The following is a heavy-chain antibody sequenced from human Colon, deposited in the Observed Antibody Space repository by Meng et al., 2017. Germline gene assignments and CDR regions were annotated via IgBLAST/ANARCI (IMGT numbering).Heavy chain of an antibody. Sequence: ASVKVSCKASGYNFSGYIVHWVRQAPGQGLEWMGWINPNSGVTNYAQSLQGRVTMTRDTSISTAYMELSRLRYDDADVYYCERSGRDYSRVEYWGQGTLVTVSS. CDR1: GYNFSGYI. CDR2: INPNSGVT. D-gene: IGHD2-15*01. CDR3: ERSGRDYSRVEY. V-gene: IGHV1-2*02. J-gene: IGHJ4*02.